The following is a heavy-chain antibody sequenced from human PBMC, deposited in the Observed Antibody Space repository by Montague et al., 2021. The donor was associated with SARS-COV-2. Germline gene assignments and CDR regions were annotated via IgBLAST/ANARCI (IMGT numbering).Heavy chain of an antibody. V-gene: IGHV4-39*01. Sequence: SETLSLTCTVSGASIGTSSYYWAWIRKPPGKGLEWIGSLFYGGTYYYSPSLKRRATISVDTSKNQYSLKLTSLTTADTAVYYCARQPTRYLFAAGGVEGFDXWGQGTRVTVSS. CDR3: ARQPTRYLFAAGGVEGFDX. CDR1: GASIGTSSYY. CDR2: LFYGGTY. J-gene: IGHJ4*02. D-gene: IGHD6-13*01.